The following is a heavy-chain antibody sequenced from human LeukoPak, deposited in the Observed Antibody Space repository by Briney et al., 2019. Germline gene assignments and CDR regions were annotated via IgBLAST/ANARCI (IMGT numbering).Heavy chain of an antibody. D-gene: IGHD2-2*03. CDR3: ARDLGMDIVVVPAADY. CDR1: GFTVSSNE. J-gene: IGHJ4*02. CDR2: ISSSSSYI. V-gene: IGHV3-21*01. Sequence: PGGSLRLSCAASGFTVSSNEMSWVRQAPGKGLEWVSSISSSSSYIYYADSVKGRFTISRDNAKNSLYLQMNSLRAEDTAVYYCARDLGMDIVVVPAADYWGQGTLVTVSS.